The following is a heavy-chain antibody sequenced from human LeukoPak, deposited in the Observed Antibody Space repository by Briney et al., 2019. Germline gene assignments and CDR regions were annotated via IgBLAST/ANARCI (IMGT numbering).Heavy chain of an antibody. CDR2: IYYSGST. CDR3: ARDPGGRGYSYGLAGGRSSWYHYYYGMDV. D-gene: IGHD5-18*01. J-gene: IGHJ6*02. Sequence: SETLSLTCTVSGGSMSSSSYYWYWAWIRQPPGKGLEWIGYIYYSGSTNYNPSLKSRVTISVDTPKNQFSLKLSSVTAADTAVYYCARDPGGRGYSYGLAGGRSSWYHYYYGMDVWGQGTTVTVSS. V-gene: IGHV4-61*01. CDR1: GGSMSSSSYY.